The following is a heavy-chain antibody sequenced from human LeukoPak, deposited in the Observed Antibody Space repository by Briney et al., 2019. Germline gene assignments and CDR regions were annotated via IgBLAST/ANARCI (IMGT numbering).Heavy chain of an antibody. CDR3: AKSRVTSTLDGFDV. CDR1: GFPFSSYA. Sequence: SGGSLRLSCAASGFPFSSYAMSWVRQAPGKGLEWVSGISGSGGSTDYADSVKGRFTISRDNSKNTLYLQMNSLRAEDTAVYYCAKSRVTSTLDGFDVWGQGTMVTVSS. D-gene: IGHD4-23*01. CDR2: ISGSGGST. V-gene: IGHV3-23*01. J-gene: IGHJ3*01.